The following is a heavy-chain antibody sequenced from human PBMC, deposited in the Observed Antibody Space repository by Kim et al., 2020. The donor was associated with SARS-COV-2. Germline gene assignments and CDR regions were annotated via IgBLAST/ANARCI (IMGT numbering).Heavy chain of an antibody. J-gene: IGHJ4*02. Sequence: SETLSLTCAVYGGSFSGYYWSWIRQPPGKGLEWIGEINHSGSTNYNRSLKSRVTISVDTSKNQFSLKLSSVTAADTAVYYCARDFAWDYWGEGTLVTVSS. CDR2: INHSGST. V-gene: IGHV4-34*01. CDR3: ARDFAWDY. CDR1: GGSFSGYY.